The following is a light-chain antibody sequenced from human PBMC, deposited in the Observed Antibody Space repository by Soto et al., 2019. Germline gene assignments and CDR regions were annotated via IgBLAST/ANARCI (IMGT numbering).Light chain of an antibody. Sequence: QSVLTQPPSVSGAPGQRVTISCTGSSSNIGANYDVHWYQQRPGSAPKLLIFANNNRPSGVPDRFSGSKSGTSATLGITGFQTGDEADYYCGSWDSSLSAYVFGTGTKLTVL. CDR3: GSWDSSLSAYV. CDR1: SSNIGANYD. V-gene: IGLV1-40*01. CDR2: ANN. J-gene: IGLJ1*01.